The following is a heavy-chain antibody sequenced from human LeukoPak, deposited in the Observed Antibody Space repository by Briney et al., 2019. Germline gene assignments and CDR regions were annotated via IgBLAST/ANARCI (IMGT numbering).Heavy chain of an antibody. CDR3: ARAAAGLFNYYFDY. Sequence: SETLSLTCTVSGGSISSYYWSWIRQPPGKGLEWIGYIYYTGSTNYNPSLKSRVTISVDTSKNQFSLKLSSVTAADTAVYYCARAAAGLFNYYFDYWGQGTLVTVSS. D-gene: IGHD6-13*01. CDR1: GGSISSYY. V-gene: IGHV4-59*01. CDR2: IYYTGST. J-gene: IGHJ4*02.